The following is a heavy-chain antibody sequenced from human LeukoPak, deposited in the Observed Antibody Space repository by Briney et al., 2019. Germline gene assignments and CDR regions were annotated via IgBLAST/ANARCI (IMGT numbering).Heavy chain of an antibody. V-gene: IGHV3-20*04. CDR3: ARDRAGMGSGWFDP. J-gene: IGHJ5*02. CDR1: GFTFDDYA. CDR2: ISWNGGST. D-gene: IGHD6-13*01. Sequence: GGSLRLSCAASGFTFDDYAMNWVRRAPGKGLEWVSDISWNGGSTGYADSVKGRFTISRDNAKNTLYLQMNSLRAEDTAVYYCARDRAGMGSGWFDPWGQGTLVTVSS.